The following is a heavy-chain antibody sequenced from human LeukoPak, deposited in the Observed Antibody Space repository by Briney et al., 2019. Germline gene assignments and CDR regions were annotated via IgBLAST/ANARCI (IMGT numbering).Heavy chain of an antibody. J-gene: IGHJ3*02. Sequence: GGSLRLSCAASGFTFSHYSLNWVRQAPGKGLEWVSSISSSSSSYIYYADSVKGRFTISRDNAKNSLYLQMNSLRAEDTAVYYCAREAAAVFAFDIWGQGTMVTVSS. D-gene: IGHD6-13*01. CDR2: ISSSSSSYI. CDR3: AREAAAVFAFDI. V-gene: IGHV3-21*01. CDR1: GFTFSHYS.